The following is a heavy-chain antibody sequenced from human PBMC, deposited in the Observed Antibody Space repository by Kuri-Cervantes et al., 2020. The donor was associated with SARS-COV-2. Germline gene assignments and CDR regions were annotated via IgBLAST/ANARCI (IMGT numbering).Heavy chain of an antibody. CDR1: GGTFSSYA. Sequence: SVKVSCKASGGTFSSYAISWVRQAPGQGLEWIGRIIPILGTANYAQKFQGRVTITADKSTSTAYMEQSSLRSEDTAVYYCARGYYDILTGYPFDYWGQGTLVTVSS. CDR3: ARGYYDILTGYPFDY. D-gene: IGHD3-9*01. V-gene: IGHV1-69*04. CDR2: IIPILGTA. J-gene: IGHJ4*02.